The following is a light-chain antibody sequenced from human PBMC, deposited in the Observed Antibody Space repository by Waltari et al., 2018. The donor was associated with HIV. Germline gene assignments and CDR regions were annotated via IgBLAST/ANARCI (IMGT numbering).Light chain of an antibody. J-gene: IGKJ1*01. CDR2: GVS. CDR1: ESVGSF. V-gene: IGKV3-15*01. CDR3: QQFYYWPRT. Sequence: EIVLTQSPVALSVSPGDRVTLSCRASESVGSFFAWYPQRPGQGPTRLMHGVSTRASGVSARFSGSGSGTEVNLTITSLQSDDSAIYFCQQFYYWPRTFGQGTKVEVK.